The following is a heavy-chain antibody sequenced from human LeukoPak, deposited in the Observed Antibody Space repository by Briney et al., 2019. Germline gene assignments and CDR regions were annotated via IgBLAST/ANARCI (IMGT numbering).Heavy chain of an antibody. CDR2: INPSGGST. J-gene: IGHJ3*02. CDR3: AREAGDSSGYYLRAFDI. V-gene: IGHV1-46*01. CDR1: GYTFTSYY. D-gene: IGHD3-22*01. Sequence: ASVKVSCKASGYTFTSYYMHWVRQAPGQGLEWMGIINPSGGSTSYAQKFQGRVTMTRDTSTSTVYMELSSLRSEDTAVYYCAREAGDSSGYYLRAFDIWGQGTMVTVSS.